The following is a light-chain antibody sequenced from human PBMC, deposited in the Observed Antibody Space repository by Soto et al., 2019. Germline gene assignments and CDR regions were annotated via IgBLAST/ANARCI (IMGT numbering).Light chain of an antibody. CDR3: QHLNNWPLT. V-gene: IGKV3-15*01. Sequence: EIVMTQSPATLSVSPGERATLSCRASQSVSSNLAWYKHKTGQAPRLLIYGASTRDTGIPDRVRGNGYWKEVTLTINSLQSEDVAVDEGQHLNNWPLTFGGGTKVDIK. CDR2: GAS. J-gene: IGKJ4*01. CDR1: QSVSSN.